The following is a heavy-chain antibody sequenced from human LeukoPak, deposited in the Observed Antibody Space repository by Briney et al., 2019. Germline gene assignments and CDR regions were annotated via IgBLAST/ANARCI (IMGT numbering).Heavy chain of an antibody. J-gene: IGHJ4*02. CDR2: IYHSGST. Sequence: SETLSLTCAVSGGSISSGGYSWSWIRQPPGKGLEWIGYIYHSGSTYYNPSLKSRVTISVDRSKNQFSLKLSSVTAADTAVYYCARGDLTTYSYVDYWGQGTLVTVSS. D-gene: IGHD3-9*01. CDR1: GGSISSGGYS. CDR3: ARGDLTTYSYVDY. V-gene: IGHV4-30-2*01.